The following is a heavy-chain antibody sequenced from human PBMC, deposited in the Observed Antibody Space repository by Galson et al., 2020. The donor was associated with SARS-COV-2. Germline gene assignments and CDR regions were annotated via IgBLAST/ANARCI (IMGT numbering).Heavy chain of an antibody. CDR3: ARPTSGSYFSWFDP. CDR2: ISYDGSNK. J-gene: IGHJ5*02. CDR1: GFTFSSYA. Sequence: PGGSLRLSCAASGFTFSSYAMHWVRQAPGKGLEWVAVISYDGSNKYYADSVKGRFTISRDNSKNTLYLQMNSLRAEDTAVYYCARPTSGSYFSWFDPWGQGTLVTVSS. D-gene: IGHD1-26*01. V-gene: IGHV3-30-3*01.